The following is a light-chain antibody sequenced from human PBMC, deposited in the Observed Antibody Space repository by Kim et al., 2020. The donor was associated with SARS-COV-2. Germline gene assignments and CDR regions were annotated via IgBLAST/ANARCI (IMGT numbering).Light chain of an antibody. CDR3: QAWDSFTAV. V-gene: IGLV3-1*01. J-gene: IGLJ3*02. Sequence: SYELTQPHSVSVSPGQTASITCSGDKLGDKLASWYQQKPGQSPVLVMYQNSQRYSGLHGRFSGSNSGNTATLTISGSQAMDVADYFCQAWDSFTAVFGGGTQLTVL. CDR2: QNS. CDR1: KLGDKL.